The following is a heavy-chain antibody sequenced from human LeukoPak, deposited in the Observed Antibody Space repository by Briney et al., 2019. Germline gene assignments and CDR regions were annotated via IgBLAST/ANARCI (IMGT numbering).Heavy chain of an antibody. CDR1: GYTFTGYY. V-gene: IGHV1-8*02. J-gene: IGHJ4*02. CDR2: INANSGNT. D-gene: IGHD2-2*01. Sequence: ASVKVSCKASGYTFTGYYVHWVRQAPGQGLEWVGWINANSGNTGYAQKFQGRVTMTRNTSISTAYMELSSLRSEDTAVYYCARGSLRYCSSTSCYRYWGQGTLVTVSS. CDR3: ARGSLRYCSSTSCYRY.